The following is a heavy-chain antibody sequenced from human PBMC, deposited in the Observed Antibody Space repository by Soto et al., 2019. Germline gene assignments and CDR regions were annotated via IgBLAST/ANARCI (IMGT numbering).Heavy chain of an antibody. J-gene: IGHJ4*02. CDR2: INPSGGST. V-gene: IGHV1-46*01. D-gene: IGHD3-22*01. CDR3: ARNYYDSSAMGDYFDY. Sequence: VASVKVSCKASGYTFTSYYMHWVRQAPGQGLEWMGIINPSGGSTSYAQKFQGRVTMTRDTSTSTVYMELSSLRSEDTAVYYCARNYYDSSAMGDYFDYWGQGTLVTVSS. CDR1: GYTFTSYY.